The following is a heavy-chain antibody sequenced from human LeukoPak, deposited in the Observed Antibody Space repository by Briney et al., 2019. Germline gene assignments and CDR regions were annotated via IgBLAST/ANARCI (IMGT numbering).Heavy chain of an antibody. CDR1: GGTFSSYA. Sequence: SSVKVSCKASGGTFSSYAISWVRQAPGQGLEWMGRIIPIFGTANYAQKFQGRVTITTDESTSPAYMELSSLRSEDTAVYYCARGSLIAVAGTGWFDPWGQGTLVTVSS. D-gene: IGHD6-19*01. CDR3: ARGSLIAVAGTGWFDP. CDR2: IIPIFGTA. J-gene: IGHJ5*02. V-gene: IGHV1-69*05.